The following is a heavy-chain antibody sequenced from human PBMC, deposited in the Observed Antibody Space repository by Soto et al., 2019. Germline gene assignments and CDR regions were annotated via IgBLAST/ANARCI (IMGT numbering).Heavy chain of an antibody. CDR1: GFTFSAYY. D-gene: IGHD6-13*01. J-gene: IGHJ6*02. CDR3: ARSLLDEYSSSWRSAYYGMDV. CDR2: INPNSGCT. Sequence: QVQLVQSGAEVKKPGASVKVSCKASGFTFSAYYIYWVRQAPGQGLEWIGWINPNSGCTNNAQKFQGRVTTTRDTSTTTVYMELCALISHDTAVYYCARSLLDEYSSSWRSAYYGMDVWGQGTTVTVSS. V-gene: IGHV1-2*02.